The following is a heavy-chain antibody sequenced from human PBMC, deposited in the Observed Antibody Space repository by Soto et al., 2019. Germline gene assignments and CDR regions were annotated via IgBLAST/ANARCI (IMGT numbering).Heavy chain of an antibody. CDR3: ARGRSLGNVDIVATIRSYYFDY. Sequence: SETLSLTCAVSGGSISSGGYSWSWIRQPPGKGLEWIGYIYHSGSTYYNPSLKSRVTISVDTSKNQFSLKLSSVTAADTAVYYCARGRSLGNVDIVATIRSYYFDYWGQGTLVTVSS. V-gene: IGHV4-30-2*01. CDR1: GGSISSGGYS. J-gene: IGHJ4*02. CDR2: IYHSGST. D-gene: IGHD5-12*01.